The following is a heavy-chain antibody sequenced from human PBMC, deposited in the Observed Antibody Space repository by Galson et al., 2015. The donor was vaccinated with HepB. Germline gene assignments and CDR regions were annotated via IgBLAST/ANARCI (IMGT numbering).Heavy chain of an antibody. D-gene: IGHD2-15*01. CDR2: IKQDGSEK. V-gene: IGHV3-7*01. CDR1: GFTFSSYW. CDR3: ARVEYCSGGSCWKPIYCYYYYYMDV. Sequence: SLRLSCAASGFTFSSYWMSWVRQAPGKGLEWVANIKQDGSEKYYVDSVKGRFTISRDNAKNSLYLQMNSLRAEDTAVYYCARVEYCSGGSCWKPIYCYYYYYMDVWGKGTTVTVSS. J-gene: IGHJ6*03.